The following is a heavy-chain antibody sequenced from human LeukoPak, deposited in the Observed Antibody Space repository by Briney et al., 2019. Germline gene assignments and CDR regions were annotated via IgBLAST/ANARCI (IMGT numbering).Heavy chain of an antibody. D-gene: IGHD5-18*01. CDR2: INPSDGKT. CDR3: AREIGPRQLHLWGSAFDY. J-gene: IGHJ4*02. Sequence: ASVKVSCKASGYTFTNYYMHWVRQAPGQGLEWMGIINPSDGKTNYAQKFQGRVTMTRDTSTSTVYMELSSLRSGDTALYYCAREIGPRQLHLWGSAFDYWGQGTLVTVSS. CDR1: GYTFTNYY. V-gene: IGHV1-46*01.